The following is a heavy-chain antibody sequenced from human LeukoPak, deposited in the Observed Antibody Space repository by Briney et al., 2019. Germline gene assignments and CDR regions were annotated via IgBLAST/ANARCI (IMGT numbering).Heavy chain of an antibody. CDR3: ARRDYDFWRGYPGAAFDI. D-gene: IGHD3-3*01. V-gene: IGHV4-39*01. J-gene: IGHJ3*02. CDR2: IYYSGST. Sequence: SETLSLTCTVSGGSISSSSYYWGWIRQPPGKGLEWIGSIYYSGSTYYNPSLKSRVTISVDTSKNQFSLKLSSVTAADTAVYYCARRDYDFWRGYPGAAFDIWGQGTMVTVSS. CDR1: GGSISSSSYY.